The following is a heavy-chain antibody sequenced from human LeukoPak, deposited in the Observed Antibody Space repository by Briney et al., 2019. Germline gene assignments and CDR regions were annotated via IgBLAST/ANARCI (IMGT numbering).Heavy chain of an antibody. CDR3: ARESNGGYGFDY. CDR2: ISAQNGNT. D-gene: IGHD5-12*01. V-gene: IGHV1-18*01. J-gene: IGHJ4*02. CDR1: GYMFTSHG. Sequence: ASVKVSCKSSGYMFTSHGIHWLRQAPGQGLEWMGWISAQNGNTNYVQQFLGRVTTTRDTSASTAYMELRSLKSDDTAVYYCARESNGGYGFDYWGQGTLVTVAS.